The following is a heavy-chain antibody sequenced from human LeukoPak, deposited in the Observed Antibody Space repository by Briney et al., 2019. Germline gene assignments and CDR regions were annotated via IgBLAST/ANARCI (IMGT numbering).Heavy chain of an antibody. CDR2: IYHSGST. CDR3: AIRGAVAGTVGNYFDY. Sequence: SGTLSLTCAVSGGSISSSNWWSWVRQPPGKGLEWIGEIYHSGSTNYNPSLKSRVTISVDKSKNQFSLKLSSVTAADTAVYYCAIRGAVAGTVGNYFDYWGQGTLVTVSS. D-gene: IGHD6-19*01. V-gene: IGHV4-4*02. J-gene: IGHJ4*02. CDR1: GGSISSSNW.